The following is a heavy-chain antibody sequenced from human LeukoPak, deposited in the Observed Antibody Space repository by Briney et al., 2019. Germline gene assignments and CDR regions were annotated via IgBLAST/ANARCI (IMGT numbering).Heavy chain of an antibody. D-gene: IGHD3-3*01. J-gene: IGHJ3*02. CDR2: ISSSGSTI. CDR3: ARTPLGYYDFWSGYSPGAFDI. CDR1: GFTFSDYY. V-gene: IGHV3-11*01. Sequence: GGSLRLSCAASGFTFSDYYMSWLHQAPAKGLEWDSYISSSGSTIYYADSLKGRFTISSDNAKNSLYLQMNSLRAEDTAVYYCARTPLGYYDFWSGYSPGAFDIWGQGTMVTVSS.